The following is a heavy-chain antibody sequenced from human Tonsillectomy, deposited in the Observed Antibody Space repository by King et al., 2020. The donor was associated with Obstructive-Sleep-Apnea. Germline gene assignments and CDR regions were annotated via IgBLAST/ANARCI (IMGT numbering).Heavy chain of an antibody. CDR3: ARDLVPDY. Sequence: VQLVESGGGLVQPGGSLRISCAASGFMFSDYWMTWVRQAPGKGLEWVAFIKQDGGEKFYVGSVRGRFTISRDNAKNSLYLQMNSLRAEDTAVYYCARDLVPDYWGQGTLVTVSS. V-gene: IGHV3-7*03. J-gene: IGHJ4*02. CDR1: GFMFSDYW. CDR2: IKQDGGEK.